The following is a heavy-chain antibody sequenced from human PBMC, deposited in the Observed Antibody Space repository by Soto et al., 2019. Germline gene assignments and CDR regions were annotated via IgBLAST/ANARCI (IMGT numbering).Heavy chain of an antibody. CDR1: GFTFSNAW. V-gene: IGHV3-15*01. CDR3: TTDDPINRN. J-gene: IGHJ4*02. CDR2: IKSKTDGETR. Sequence: LSCAASGFTFSNAWMSWVRQAPGKGLEWVGRIKSKTDGETRDYAAPVKGRFTMSRDDSKKTLYLQMNSLKIEDTAVYYCTTDDPINRNWGQGTLVTVSS.